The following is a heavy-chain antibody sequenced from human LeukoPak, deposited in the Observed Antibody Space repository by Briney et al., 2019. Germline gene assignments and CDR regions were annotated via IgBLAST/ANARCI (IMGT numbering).Heavy chain of an antibody. CDR3: AKDGYYASGNTVGYHLDY. CDR1: GFIFDDHT. V-gene: IGHV3-43*01. Sequence: GGSLRLSCAASGFIFDDHTMHWVRQAPGKGLEWVSLITWDGVTTYYADSVKGRFTISRDNSKNSLYLQMNSLRAEDTALYYCAKDGYYASGNTVGYHLDYWGQGTLVTVSS. J-gene: IGHJ4*02. CDR2: ITWDGVTT. D-gene: IGHD3-10*01.